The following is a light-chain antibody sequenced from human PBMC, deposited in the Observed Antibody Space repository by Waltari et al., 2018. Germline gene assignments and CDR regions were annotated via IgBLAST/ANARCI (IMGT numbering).Light chain of an antibody. CDR2: DAS. Sequence: IVLTQSPGTLSLSTGERSPLSCRASQSVSKTLAWYQQKPGQAPRLLIYDASSRATGIPDRFSGSGSGTDFSLTISRLEPEDFAVYYCQKYGSLPATFGQGTKVEIK. CDR1: QSVSKT. J-gene: IGKJ1*01. V-gene: IGKV3-20*01. CDR3: QKYGSLPAT.